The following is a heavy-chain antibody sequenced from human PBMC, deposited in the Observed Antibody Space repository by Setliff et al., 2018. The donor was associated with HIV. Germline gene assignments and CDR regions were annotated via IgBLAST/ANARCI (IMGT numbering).Heavy chain of an antibody. D-gene: IGHD2-15*01. CDR2: IYYSGST. J-gene: IGHJ5*02. CDR3: ASLLGYCSGGSCYSGWFDP. Sequence: SETLSLTCTVSRDSIRNGAYYWGWIRQPPGKGLEWIGYIYYSGSTNYNPSLKSRVTVSVDTSKNQFSLKLSSVTAADTAVYYCASLLGYCSGGSCYSGWFDPWGQGTLVTVSS. CDR1: RDSIRNGAYY. V-gene: IGHV4-61*08.